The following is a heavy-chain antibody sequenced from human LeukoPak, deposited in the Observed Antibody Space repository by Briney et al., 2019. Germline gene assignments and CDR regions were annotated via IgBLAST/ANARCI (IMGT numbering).Heavy chain of an antibody. Sequence: PSETLSLTCTVYGGSFSGYYWSWIRQPPGKGLEWIGEINHSGSTNYNPSLKSRVTISVDTSKNQFSLKLSSVTAADTAVYYCAREYSSGLGYFDYWGQGTLVTVSS. CDR1: GGSFSGYY. CDR2: INHSGST. V-gene: IGHV4-34*01. D-gene: IGHD6-19*01. CDR3: AREYSSGLGYFDY. J-gene: IGHJ4*02.